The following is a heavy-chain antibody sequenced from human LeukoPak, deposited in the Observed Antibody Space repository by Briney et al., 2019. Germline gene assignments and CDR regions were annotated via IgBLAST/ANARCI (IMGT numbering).Heavy chain of an antibody. CDR2: ISYDGSNK. J-gene: IGHJ3*02. D-gene: IGHD5-18*01. CDR3: AKGLDSYGVSAFDI. Sequence: PGRSLRLSCAASGFTFSSYGMHWVRQAPGKGLEWVAVISYDGSNKYYADSVKGRFTISRDNSKNTLYLQMNSLRAEDTAVYYCAKGLDSYGVSAFDIWGQGTMATVSS. V-gene: IGHV3-30*18. CDR1: GFTFSSYG.